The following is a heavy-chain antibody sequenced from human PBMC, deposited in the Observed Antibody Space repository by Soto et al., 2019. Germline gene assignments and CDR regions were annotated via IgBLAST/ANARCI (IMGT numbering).Heavy chain of an antibody. Sequence: QVPLVQSGAEVKKPGASVKASCKASGYTFTSYAMHWVRQAPGQRLEWMGWINAGNGNTKYSQKFQGRVTITRDTSPSTAYTELSSLRTEDTAVYYCARDTAYYYDSNGMKDYWGQGTLVTVSS. V-gene: IGHV1-3*01. J-gene: IGHJ4*02. CDR1: GYTFTSYA. CDR3: ARDTAYYYDSNGMKDY. CDR2: INAGNGNT. D-gene: IGHD3-22*01.